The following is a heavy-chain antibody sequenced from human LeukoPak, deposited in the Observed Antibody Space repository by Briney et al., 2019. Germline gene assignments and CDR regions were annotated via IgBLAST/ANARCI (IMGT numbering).Heavy chain of an antibody. D-gene: IGHD3-10*01. J-gene: IGHJ4*02. V-gene: IGHV1-69*13. Sequence: ASVKVSCKASGGTFSSYAISWVRQAPGQGLEWMGGIIPIFGTANYAQKFQGRVTITADESTSTAYMELSSLRPEDTAVYYCATTYYYGSGSYPYWGQGTLVTVSS. CDR1: GGTFSSYA. CDR3: ATTYYYGSGSYPY. CDR2: IIPIFGTA.